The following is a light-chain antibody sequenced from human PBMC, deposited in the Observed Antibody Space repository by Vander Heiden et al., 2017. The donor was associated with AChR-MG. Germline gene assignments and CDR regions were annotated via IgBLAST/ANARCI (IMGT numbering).Light chain of an antibody. CDR1: QSVSSY. CDR3: QQRSNWPLT. Sequence: DIVLTQYPATLSLSAGDRATLSCRASQSVSSYLAWYQQKPGQAPRLLIYDASNRATGIPARVSGSGSGTDVTLTISSLEPEDFAVYYCQQRSNWPLTFGGGTKVEIK. V-gene: IGKV3-11*01. J-gene: IGKJ4*01. CDR2: DAS.